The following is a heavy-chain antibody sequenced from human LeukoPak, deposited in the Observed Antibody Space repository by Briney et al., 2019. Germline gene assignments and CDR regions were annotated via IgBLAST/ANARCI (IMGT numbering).Heavy chain of an antibody. Sequence: GGSLRLSCAASGFTFSSYVMHWVRQAPGKGLEWVAIISYDGSNEYYADSVKGRFTISRDNSKNTLYLQMNSLRAEDTAVYYCASSSWYDSPGVVWGKGTTVTVSS. V-gene: IGHV3-30*04. D-gene: IGHD6-13*01. CDR1: GFTFSSYV. J-gene: IGHJ6*04. CDR3: ASSSWYDSPGVV. CDR2: ISYDGSNE.